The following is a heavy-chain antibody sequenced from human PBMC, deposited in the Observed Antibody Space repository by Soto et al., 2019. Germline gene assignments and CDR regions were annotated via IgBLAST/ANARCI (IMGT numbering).Heavy chain of an antibody. D-gene: IGHD3-22*01. CDR1: GGSISSGDYY. CDR3: ARDSLPHYDSSDSY. V-gene: IGHV4-30-4*01. CDR2: IYYSGST. Sequence: QVQLQESGPGLVKPSQTLSLTCTVSGGSISSGDYYWSCIRQPPGKGLEWIGYIYYSGSTYYNPSLESRVTIEVDTSKIQFSLKLSSVTAADTAVYYCARDSLPHYDSSDSYWGQLTLVTVSS. J-gene: IGHJ4*02.